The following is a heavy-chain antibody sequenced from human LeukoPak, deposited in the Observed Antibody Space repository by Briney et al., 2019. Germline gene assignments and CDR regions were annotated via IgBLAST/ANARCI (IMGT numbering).Heavy chain of an antibody. CDR3: AKCHQSGTWHLNWFDH. D-gene: IGHD2-2*01. CDR2: ISGSGEST. Sequence: GGSLRLSCAASGFSFSNYAMTWVRQAPGKGLEWVSIISGSGESTYSADSVRGRFTISRDNSHDTLYLQMNSLRAEDTALYYCAKCHQSGTWHLNWFDHWGQGTLVTVSS. J-gene: IGHJ5*02. V-gene: IGHV3-23*01. CDR1: GFSFSNYA.